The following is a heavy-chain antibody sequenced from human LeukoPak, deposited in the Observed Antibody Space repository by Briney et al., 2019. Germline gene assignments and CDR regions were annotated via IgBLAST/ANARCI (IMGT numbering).Heavy chain of an antibody. D-gene: IGHD5-12*01. CDR3: VREARGYHYTYFDY. Sequence: GGSLRLSCTASGFTLGSHDMHWVRQIPGQGLEWVAAVSSGFHAFFADSVQGRFTVSREDARNSLYLQMNSLGAGDTAVYYCVREARGYHYTYFDYWDQGTLVTVSS. CDR2: VSSGFHA. CDR1: GFTLGSHD. J-gene: IGHJ4*02. V-gene: IGHV3-13*01.